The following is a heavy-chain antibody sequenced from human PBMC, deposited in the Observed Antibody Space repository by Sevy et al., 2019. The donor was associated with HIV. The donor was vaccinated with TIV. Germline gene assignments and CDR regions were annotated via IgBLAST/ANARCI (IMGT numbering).Heavy chain of an antibody. D-gene: IGHD3-22*01. CDR3: STRNAYDKSG. J-gene: IGHJ4*02. Sequence: SLRLSCTGSGFVFDDYAMSWCRQAPGKGLEGLGFIRNNAFGGTAEYAASVKGRVTISRDYSKSIAYLEMNRMEIEDTALYYCSTRNAYDKSGWGQGTLVSVSS. CDR1: GFVFDDYA. CDR2: IRNNAFGGTA. V-gene: IGHV3-49*03.